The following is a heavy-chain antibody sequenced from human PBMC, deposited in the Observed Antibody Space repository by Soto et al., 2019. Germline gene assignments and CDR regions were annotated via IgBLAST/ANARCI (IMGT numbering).Heavy chain of an antibody. J-gene: IGHJ4*02. V-gene: IGHV4-30-2*02. CDR3: DRYYYDTSCYFFVY. D-gene: IGHD3-22*01. CDR2: MYHSGST. Sequence: PSETLSLTCAVSGGSLSGGGYSWSWIRQPPGKGLEWIGYMYHSGSTYYNPSLKSRVTMSVGTTKNQFSLKLSSVTAADTAVYYCDRYYYDTSCYFFVYWGQRSLVTLSS. CDR1: GGSLSGGGYS.